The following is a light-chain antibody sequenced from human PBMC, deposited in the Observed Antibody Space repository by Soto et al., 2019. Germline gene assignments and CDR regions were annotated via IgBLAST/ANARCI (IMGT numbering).Light chain of an antibody. CDR2: EVS. J-gene: IGLJ1*01. CDR3: SSYSISTAYL. Sequence: QSALTQPASVSGSPGQSITISCTGTSSDVGGYDYVSWYQLHPGKAPKLMVFEVSNRPSGVSYRFSGSKSGYTASLTISGLQAEDEADSFCSSYSISTAYLFGTGTKLTVL. CDR1: SSDVGGYDY. V-gene: IGLV2-14*01.